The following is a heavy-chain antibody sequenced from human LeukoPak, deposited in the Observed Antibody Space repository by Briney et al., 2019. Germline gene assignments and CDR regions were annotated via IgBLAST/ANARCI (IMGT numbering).Heavy chain of an antibody. Sequence: GGSLRLSCAGTGFAFNMFAIDWVRQAPGKGLEWVSGLSRGGSSTNYADSVKGRFTISRDKSQNSVFLQMNSLRPEDTAVYYCAREQRIRHCSEGVCTEGYYFDYWGQGTLVTVSS. V-gene: IGHV3-23*01. CDR1: GFAFNMFA. J-gene: IGHJ4*02. CDR3: AREQRIRHCSEGVCTEGYYFDY. D-gene: IGHD2-15*01. CDR2: LSRGGSST.